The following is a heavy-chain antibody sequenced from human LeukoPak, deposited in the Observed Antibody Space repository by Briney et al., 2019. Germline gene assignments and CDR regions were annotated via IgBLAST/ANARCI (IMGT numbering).Heavy chain of an antibody. V-gene: IGHV4-4*08. CDR2: ISTGGDI. CDR3: VRGPGRGYDNEP. CDR1: AGSICNSY. D-gene: IGHD3-3*01. Sequence: PSETLSLTCAVSAGSICNSYCSWARQPPGKGLEFIGYISTGGDINYSPSLRSLATMSINPSNNQLSLTLTSVTTADTAVYFCVRGPGRGYDNEPRGQGSLVTVSS. J-gene: IGHJ5*02.